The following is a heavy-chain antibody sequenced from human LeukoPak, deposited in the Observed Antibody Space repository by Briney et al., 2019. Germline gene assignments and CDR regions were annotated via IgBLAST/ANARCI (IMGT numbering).Heavy chain of an antibody. CDR3: ARGVAGYGDYRYFQH. Sequence: PGRSLRLSCAASGFTFSSYAMHWVRQAPGKGLEWVAVVSYDGSNKDYADSVKGRFSISRDNSKNTVSLQMSSLRAEDTAVYYCARGVAGYGDYRYFQHWGQGTLVTVSS. J-gene: IGHJ1*01. D-gene: IGHD4-17*01. CDR2: VSYDGSNK. V-gene: IGHV3-30*04. CDR1: GFTFSSYA.